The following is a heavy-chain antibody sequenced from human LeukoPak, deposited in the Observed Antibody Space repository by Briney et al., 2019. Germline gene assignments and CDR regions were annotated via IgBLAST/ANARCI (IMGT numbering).Heavy chain of an antibody. V-gene: IGHV4-59*01. CDR2: IYYSGST. D-gene: IGHD3-22*01. CDR1: GGSISSYY. Sequence: ETLSLTCTVSGGSISSYYWSWIRQPPGKGLEWIGYIYYSGSTNYNPSLKSRVTISVDTSKNQFSLKLSSVTAADTAVYYCARGSYYYDSSGYYYPFDYWGQGTLVTVSS. J-gene: IGHJ4*02. CDR3: ARGSYYYDSSGYYYPFDY.